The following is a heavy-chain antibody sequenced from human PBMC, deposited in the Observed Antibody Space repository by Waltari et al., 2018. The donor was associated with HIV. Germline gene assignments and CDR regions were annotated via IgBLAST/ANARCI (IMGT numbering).Heavy chain of an antibody. CDR3: ARQSWTAGNNHFDP. CDR2: ISSTGHT. D-gene: IGHD2-21*02. CDR1: GDSITTTAYS. J-gene: IGHJ5*02. Sequence: QLQLQESGTGLVRPSETLSLTCTVSGDSITTTAYSWGWIRQSPGELLEWIGSISSTGHTYFDPFLKSLIILSVDTSRNQFSLTLRSVTAADTARYYCARQSWTAGNNHFDPWGQGILVTVSS. V-gene: IGHV4-39*01.